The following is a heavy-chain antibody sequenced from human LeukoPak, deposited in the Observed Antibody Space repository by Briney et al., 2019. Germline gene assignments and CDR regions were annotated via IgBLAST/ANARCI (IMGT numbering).Heavy chain of an antibody. CDR1: GFTFSSYP. CDR2: ISSSSSYI. CDR3: ARLRWGDWTRYFDL. J-gene: IGHJ2*01. V-gene: IGHV3-21*04. Sequence: GGSLRLSCAASGFTFSSYPMSWVRQSPGKGLEWVSSISSSSSYIYYADSVKGRFTISRDNAKNSLYLQMNSLRAEDTAVYYCARLRWGDWTRYFDLWGRGTLVTVSS. D-gene: IGHD2-21*02.